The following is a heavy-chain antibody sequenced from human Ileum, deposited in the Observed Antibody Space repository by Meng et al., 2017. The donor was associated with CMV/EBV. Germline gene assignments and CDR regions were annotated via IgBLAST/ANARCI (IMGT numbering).Heavy chain of an antibody. V-gene: IGHV3-23*01. CDR3: AKSPGWELPFDY. CDR2: TSGNGGNT. J-gene: IGHJ4*02. Sequence: GESLRLSCAASGFTFSSYAMSWVRQAPGKGLEWVSATSGNGGNTYYADSVKGRFTISRDNSKNTLYLQINSLRAEDTAVYYCAKSPGWELPFDYWGQGTLVTVSS. CDR1: GFTFSSYA. D-gene: IGHD1-26*01.